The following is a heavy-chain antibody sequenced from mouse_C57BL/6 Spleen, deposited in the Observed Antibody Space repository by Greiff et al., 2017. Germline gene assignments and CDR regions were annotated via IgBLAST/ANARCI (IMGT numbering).Heavy chain of an antibody. CDR3: AKTSYYGLAMDY. CDR1: GFSLTSYG. J-gene: IGHJ4*01. V-gene: IGHV2-5*01. CDR2: IWRGGST. D-gene: IGHD2-10*01. Sequence: QVQLKESGPGLVQPSQSLSITCTVSGFSLTSYGVHWVRQSPGKGLEWLGVIWRGGSTDYNAAFMSRLSITKDNSKSQVFFKMHSLQADDTAIYCCAKTSYYGLAMDYWGQGTSVTVSS.